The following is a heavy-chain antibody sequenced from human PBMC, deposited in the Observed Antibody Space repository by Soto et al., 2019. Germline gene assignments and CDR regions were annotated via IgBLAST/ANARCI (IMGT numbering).Heavy chain of an antibody. CDR1: GYTFTSYY. Sequence: ASVKVSCKASGYTFTSYYMHWVRQAPGQGLEWMGIINPSGGSTSYAQKFQGRVTMTRDTSTSTVYMELSSLRSEDTAVYYCARDYYYGSGSYLGRPFDYWGQGTLVTVSS. V-gene: IGHV1-46*01. CDR2: INPSGGST. CDR3: ARDYYYGSGSYLGRPFDY. J-gene: IGHJ4*02. D-gene: IGHD3-10*01.